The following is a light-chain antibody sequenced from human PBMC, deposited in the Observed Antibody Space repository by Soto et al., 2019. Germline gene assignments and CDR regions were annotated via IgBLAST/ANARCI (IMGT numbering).Light chain of an antibody. CDR3: RLVVHWPIT. V-gene: IGKV2-30*01. J-gene: IGKJ5*01. Sequence: QSPLSLPVTLGQQAPLSCRYNKCLVSSDGIANFSWFQQRPGRSPRRLFYKVSNRDSGVAGSFGGSGSGTVFALKISGVEAEVFGVYYSRLVVHWPITFGLGTRLEIK. CDR2: KVS. CDR1: KCLVSSDGIAN.